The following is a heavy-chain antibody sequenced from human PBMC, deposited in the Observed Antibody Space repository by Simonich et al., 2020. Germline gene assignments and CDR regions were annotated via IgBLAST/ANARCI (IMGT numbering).Heavy chain of an antibody. D-gene: IGHD1-1*01. J-gene: IGHJ3*02. CDR3: ARSTTGTTAFDI. CDR1: GYTFTSYG. Sequence: QVQLVQSGAEVKKPGASVKVSCKASGYTFTSYGISWVRQAPGQGLEWMGWISAYNGNTNSAQKLQGRGTMTTDTSTSTAYMERRSLRADDTAVYYCARSTTGTTAFDIWGQGTMVTVSS. V-gene: IGHV1-18*01. CDR2: ISAYNGNT.